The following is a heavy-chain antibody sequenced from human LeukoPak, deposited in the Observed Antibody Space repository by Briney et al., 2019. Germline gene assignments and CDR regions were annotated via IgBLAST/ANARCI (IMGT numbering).Heavy chain of an antibody. D-gene: IGHD3-22*01. V-gene: IGHV1-18*01. CDR1: GYTFTSYG. J-gene: IGHJ4*02. Sequence: ASVKVSCKASGYTFTSYGISWVRQAPGQGLEWMGWISAYNGNTNYAKKLQGRGTMTTDTSTSTAYMELRSLRSDDTAVYYCARDPGGYYYDSSGYYPDYWGQGTLVTVSS. CDR3: ARDPGGYYYDSSGYYPDY. CDR2: ISAYNGNT.